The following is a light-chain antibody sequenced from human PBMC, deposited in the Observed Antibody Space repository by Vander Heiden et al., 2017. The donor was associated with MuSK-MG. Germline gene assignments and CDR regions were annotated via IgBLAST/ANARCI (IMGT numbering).Light chain of an antibody. CDR1: QSLLHRLNNNNY. V-gene: IGKV4-1*01. CDR2: WAS. CDR3: QQYYRSPLT. Sequence: DIVVTQSPESLAVSLGERATINCRSSQSLLHRLNNNNYLAWFQQKPGQPPKLLIYWASTRESGVPDRFSGSGSGTDFTLTISGLQAEDVADYYCQQYYRSPLTVGWGTKVRIK. J-gene: IGKJ4*01.